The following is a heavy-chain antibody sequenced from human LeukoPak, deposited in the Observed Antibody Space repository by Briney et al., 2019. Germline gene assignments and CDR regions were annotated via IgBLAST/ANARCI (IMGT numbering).Heavy chain of an antibody. V-gene: IGHV1-18*01. CDR1: GYTFTSYG. J-gene: IGHJ4*02. CDR3: ARVVVPAAIYPGEGPDY. Sequence: ASVKVSCKASGYTFTSYGISWVRQAPGQGLEWMGWISAYNGNTSYAQKLQGRVTMTTDTSTSTAYMELRSLRSDDTAVYYCARVVVPAAIYPGEGPDYWGQGTLVTVSS. CDR2: ISAYNGNT. D-gene: IGHD2-2*02.